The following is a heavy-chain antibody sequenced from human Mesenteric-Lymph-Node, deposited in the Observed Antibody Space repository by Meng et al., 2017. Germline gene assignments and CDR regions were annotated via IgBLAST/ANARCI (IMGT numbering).Heavy chain of an antibody. Sequence: GGSLRLSCVAAEFMFSDSWMTWVRQAPGKGLEWVANINPQVSEIYYVDSVKGRFTISRDNAKKSLYLQMDSLRAEDTALYYCASAPPASIWYYFDYWGQGPLVTVSS. J-gene: IGHJ4*02. D-gene: IGHD2-8*02. V-gene: IGHV3-7*01. CDR3: ASAPPASIWYYFDY. CDR1: EFMFSDSW. CDR2: INPQVSEI.